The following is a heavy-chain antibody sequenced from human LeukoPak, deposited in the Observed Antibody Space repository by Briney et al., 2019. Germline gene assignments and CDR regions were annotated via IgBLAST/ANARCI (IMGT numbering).Heavy chain of an antibody. V-gene: IGHV3-48*02. CDR1: GFTFISYS. D-gene: IGHD6-19*01. J-gene: IGHJ3*01. CDR3: ARDRYCSGWFGAFDV. Sequence: GGSLRLSCAATGFTFISYSMNWVRQAPGKGLEWVSYISSSSSSIKYADSVEGRFTISRDNAKNSLYLQMNSLRDEDTAVYYCARDRYCSGWFGAFDVWGQGTMVTVSS. CDR2: ISSSSSSI.